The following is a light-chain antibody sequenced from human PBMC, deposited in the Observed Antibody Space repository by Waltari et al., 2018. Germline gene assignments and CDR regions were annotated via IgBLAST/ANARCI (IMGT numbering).Light chain of an antibody. CDR2: EGS. Sequence: QSALTQPASVSGSPGQSITISCTGTSRDVGSYNLVSWYQQHQGKAPKLMIYEGSKRPSGVSNRFSGSKSGNTASLTISGLQAEDEADYYCCSYAGSHVVFGGGTKLTVL. J-gene: IGLJ2*01. V-gene: IGLV2-23*01. CDR3: CSYAGSHVV. CDR1: SRDVGSYNL.